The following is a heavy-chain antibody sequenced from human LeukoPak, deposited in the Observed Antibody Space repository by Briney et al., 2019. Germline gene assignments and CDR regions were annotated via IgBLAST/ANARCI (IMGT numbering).Heavy chain of an antibody. CDR2: INPSGGGTT. D-gene: IGHD2-2*01. J-gene: IGHJ6*02. V-gene: IGHV1-46*01. CDR3: ARRGSSASSYYYAMDV. CDR1: GYTFTSYF. Sequence: ASVTVSCKASGYTFTSYFMHWVRQAPGQGLGWMGIINPSGGGTTSYAQKFQGRVTMTRDTSTSTVYMELSSLRSEDTAVYYCARRGSSASSYYYAMDVWGQGTTVTVSS.